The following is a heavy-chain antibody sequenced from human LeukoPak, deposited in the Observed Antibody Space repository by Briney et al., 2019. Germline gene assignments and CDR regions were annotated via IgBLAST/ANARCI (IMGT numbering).Heavy chain of an antibody. V-gene: IGHV3-7*01. CDR1: GFTFSSYW. CDR2: IKQDGSEK. J-gene: IGHJ4*02. CDR3: AREEWLSYYYFDY. D-gene: IGHD3-3*01. Sequence: PGGSLRLSCAASGFTFSSYWMSWVRQAPGKGLEWVANIKQDGSEKYYVDSVKGRFTISRDNAKNSLYLQMSSLRAEDTAVYYCAREEWLSYYYFDYWGQGTLVTVSS.